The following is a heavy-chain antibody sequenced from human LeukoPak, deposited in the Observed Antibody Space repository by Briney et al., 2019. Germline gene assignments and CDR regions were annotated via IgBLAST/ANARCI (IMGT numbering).Heavy chain of an antibody. CDR2: ISGSGGST. D-gene: IGHD2-15*01. Sequence: GGSLRLSCAASGFTFSSFAMSWVRQAPGKGLEWVSAISGSGGSTYYADSVKGRFTISRDNSKNTLYLQMNSLRAEDTAVYYCAKGHGIWWFFFDYWGQGTLVTVSS. CDR3: AKGHGIWWFFFDY. CDR1: GFTFSSFA. J-gene: IGHJ4*02. V-gene: IGHV3-23*01.